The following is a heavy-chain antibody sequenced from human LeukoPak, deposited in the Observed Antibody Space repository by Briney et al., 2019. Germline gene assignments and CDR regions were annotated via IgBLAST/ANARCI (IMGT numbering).Heavy chain of an antibody. CDR3: AKWGEGSF. D-gene: IGHD1-26*01. J-gene: IGHJ3*01. Sequence: PGGSLRLSCAASGFTFSSYAMSWVRQAPGKGLEWVSAISGSGSSTYYADSVKGRFTISRDNYKNTLYLQMSSLRAEDTAVYCCAKWGEGSFWGQGTMVTVSS. V-gene: IGHV3-23*01. CDR1: GFTFSSYA. CDR2: ISGSGSST.